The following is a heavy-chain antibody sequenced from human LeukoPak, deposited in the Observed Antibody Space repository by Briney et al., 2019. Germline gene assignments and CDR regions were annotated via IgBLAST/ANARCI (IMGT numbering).Heavy chain of an antibody. D-gene: IGHD5-18*01. J-gene: IGHJ4*02. V-gene: IGHV4-38-2*02. Sequence: SETLSLTCNVSGYSISSGYFWGWVRQPPGKGLEWIGSIYQRATVHYNPSLKSRVTISVDTSKNQFSLKLSSVTAADTAVYYCARGPRGYSHRPLDYWGQGTLVTVSS. CDR1: GYSISSGYF. CDR3: ARGPRGYSHRPLDY. CDR2: IYQRATV.